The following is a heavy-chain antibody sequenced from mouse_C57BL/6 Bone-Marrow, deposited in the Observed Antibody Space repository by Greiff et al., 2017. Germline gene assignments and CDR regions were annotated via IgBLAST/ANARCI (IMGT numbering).Heavy chain of an antibody. CDR2: IYPGSGST. V-gene: IGHV1-55*01. CDR1: GYTFTSYW. Sequence: QVQLQQPGAELVKPGASVKMSCKASGYTFTSYWITWVKQRPGQGLEWIGDIYPGSGSTNYNEKFKSKATLTVDTSSSTAYMQISSLTSKNSAVYYSARGDCDCYAMDYWGQGTSVTVSS. CDR3: ARGDCDCYAMDY. D-gene: IGHD3-3*01. J-gene: IGHJ4*01.